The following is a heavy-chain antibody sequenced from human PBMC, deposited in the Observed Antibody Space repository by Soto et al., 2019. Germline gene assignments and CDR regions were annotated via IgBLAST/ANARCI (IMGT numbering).Heavy chain of an antibody. CDR1: GGSISSYY. CDR2: IYYSGST. V-gene: IGHV4-59*01. J-gene: IGHJ5*02. Sequence: SETLSLTCTVSGGSISSYYWSWIRQPPGKGLEWIGYIYYSGSTNYNPSLKSRVTISVDTSKNQFSLKLSSVTAADTAVYYCARDIPVGAAAGTGWFDPWGQGTPVTVSS. D-gene: IGHD6-13*01. CDR3: ARDIPVGAAAGTGWFDP.